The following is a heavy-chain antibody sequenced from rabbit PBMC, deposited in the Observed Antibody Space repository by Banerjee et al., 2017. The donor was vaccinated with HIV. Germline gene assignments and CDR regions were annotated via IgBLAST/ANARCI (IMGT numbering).Heavy chain of an antibody. Sequence: QSLEESGGGLVQPGASLTLTCTASGFSFSSGYWICWVRQAPGKGLEWIGCIGAGSGATYYASWAKGRFTISKTSSTTVTLQMTSLTAADTATYFCARVLVEYDYGMDLWGPGTLVTVS. V-gene: IGHV1S40*01. CDR3: ARVLVEYDYGMDL. D-gene: IGHD4-2*01. J-gene: IGHJ6*01. CDR2: IGAGSGAT. CDR1: GFSFSSGYW.